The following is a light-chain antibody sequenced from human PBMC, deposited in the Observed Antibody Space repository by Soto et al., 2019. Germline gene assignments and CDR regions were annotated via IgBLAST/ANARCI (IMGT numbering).Light chain of an antibody. J-gene: IGKJ5*01. Sequence: IHMTPSPSSVSASLGARVTLPXRASQSISSYFNWYKQKPGXXTKLXXXSEXSLRSGVLSRFSGSGSGRDFTLTISSLQPEEFATYYCRQRYSWPPITFGQGTRLEIK. CDR2: SEX. V-gene: IGKV1-39*01. CDR1: QSISSY. CDR3: RQRYSWPPIT.